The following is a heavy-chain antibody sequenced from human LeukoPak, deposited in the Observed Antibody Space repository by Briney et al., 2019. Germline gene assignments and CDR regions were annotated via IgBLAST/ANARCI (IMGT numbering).Heavy chain of an antibody. CDR2: IKSKTDGGTT. Sequence: GGSLRLSCAASGFTFSNAWMSWVRQAPGKGLEWVGRIKSKTDGGTTDYAAPVKGRFTISRDNSKNTLYLQMNSLRAEDTAVYYCAKDLSVNGDYWYFDLWGRGTLVTVSS. CDR1: GFTFSNAW. V-gene: IGHV3-15*01. CDR3: AKDLSVNGDYWYFDL. D-gene: IGHD4-17*01. J-gene: IGHJ2*01.